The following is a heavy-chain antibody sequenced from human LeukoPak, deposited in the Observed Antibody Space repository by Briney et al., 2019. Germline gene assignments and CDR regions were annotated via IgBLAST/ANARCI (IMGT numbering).Heavy chain of an antibody. J-gene: IGHJ5*02. CDR2: VYYSGST. Sequence: SETLSLTCTVSGGSINSTSYYWGWIRQPPGKGLEWIGNVYYSGSTYYNPSLKSRITISVDTSKNQFSLKLSSVTAADTAVYYCARQVHLTIFGVVTKDNWFDPWGQGTLVTVSS. CDR1: GGSINSTSYY. CDR3: ARQVHLTIFGVVTKDNWFDP. V-gene: IGHV4-39*01. D-gene: IGHD3-3*01.